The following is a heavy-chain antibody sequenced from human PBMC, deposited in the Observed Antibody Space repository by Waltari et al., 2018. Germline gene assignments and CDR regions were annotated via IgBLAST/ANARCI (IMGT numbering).Heavy chain of an antibody. CDR3: ASPRDGSAYSSSWSALGY. CDR2: INPNSGGR. D-gene: IGHD6-13*01. V-gene: IGHV1-2*02. Sequence: QVQLVQSGAEVKKPGASVKVSCKASGYTFTGYYMHWVRQAPGQGLGWRGWINPNSGGRNYAQKFQGRVTMTRDTSISTAYMELSRLRSDDTAVYYCASPRDGSAYSSSWSALGYWGQGTLVTVSS. J-gene: IGHJ4*02. CDR1: GYTFTGYY.